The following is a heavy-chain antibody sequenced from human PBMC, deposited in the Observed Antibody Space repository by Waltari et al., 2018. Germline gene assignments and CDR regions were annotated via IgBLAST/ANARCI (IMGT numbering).Heavy chain of an antibody. D-gene: IGHD5-12*01. Sequence: EVQLVESGGGLVQPGGSLRLSCAASGFTFSSYAMSWVRQAPGKGLEWVSAISGSGGSTYYADSVKGRFTSSRDNAKNSLYLQMNSLRAEDTAVYYCARGLVAMPYFDYWGQGTLVTVSS. V-gene: IGHV3-23*04. CDR3: ARGLVAMPYFDY. CDR1: GFTFSSYA. CDR2: ISGSGGST. J-gene: IGHJ4*02.